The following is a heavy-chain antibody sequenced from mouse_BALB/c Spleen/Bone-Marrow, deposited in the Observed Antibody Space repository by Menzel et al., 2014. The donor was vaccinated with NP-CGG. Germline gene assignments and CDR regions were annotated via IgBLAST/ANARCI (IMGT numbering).Heavy chain of an antibody. Sequence: VQLQQSGAEIVKPGASVESSCTTSGFNIEDSYIYWMKQRPEQGLEWIGRIDPANGNTKYDPKFQGKATLTVDTSSAPAYLQLSSLTSEDTAVYYCARNYGSSLDYWGQGTTLTGSS. V-gene: IGHV14-3*02. CDR3: ARNYGSSLDY. CDR1: GFNIEDSY. D-gene: IGHD1-1*01. J-gene: IGHJ2*01. CDR2: IDPANGNT.